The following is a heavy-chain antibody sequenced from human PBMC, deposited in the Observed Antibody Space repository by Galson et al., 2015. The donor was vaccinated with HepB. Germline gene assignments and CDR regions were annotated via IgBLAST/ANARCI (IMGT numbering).Heavy chain of an antibody. CDR3: ARGGRFYFDY. V-gene: IGHV3-7*03. Sequence: SLRLSCAASGFTFSNYWMSWVRQAPGKGLEWVANIKQDGSEKYYVDSVKGRFTISRDNAENSLYLQMNSLRGEDTAVYYCARGGRFYFDYWGQGVLVTVSS. CDR1: GFTFSNYW. CDR2: IKQDGSEK. D-gene: IGHD3-16*01. J-gene: IGHJ4*02.